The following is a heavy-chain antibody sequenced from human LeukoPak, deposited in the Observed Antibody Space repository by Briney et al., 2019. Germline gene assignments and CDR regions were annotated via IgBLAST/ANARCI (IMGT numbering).Heavy chain of an antibody. D-gene: IGHD3-10*01. Sequence: ASVKVSCTASGYTFTNSDINWVRQAPGQGLEWMGWMNPNSGKTGYARKFQGRVTMTEDTSTDTAYMELSSLRSEDTAVYYCATELWFGESNWFDPWGQGTLVTVSS. V-gene: IGHV1-8*02. CDR2: MNPNSGKT. CDR1: GYTFTNSD. J-gene: IGHJ5*02. CDR3: ATELWFGESNWFDP.